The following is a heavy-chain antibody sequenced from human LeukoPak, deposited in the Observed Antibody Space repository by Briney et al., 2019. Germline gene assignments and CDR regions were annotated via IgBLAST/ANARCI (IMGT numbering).Heavy chain of an antibody. CDR2: IYYNGYT. CDR3: ARHRRNLNEDRFREGEPNFDY. Sequence: SETLSLTCNVSGDSVSSVYWSWIRQPPGKGLEWIGDIYYNGYTDYNPSLKSRVTISVDTSKNQLSLHMSSVTASDSAIYYCARHRRNLNEDRFREGEPNFDYWGQGTLVTVSS. V-gene: IGHV4-59*08. CDR1: GDSVSSVY. J-gene: IGHJ4*02. D-gene: IGHD1-14*01.